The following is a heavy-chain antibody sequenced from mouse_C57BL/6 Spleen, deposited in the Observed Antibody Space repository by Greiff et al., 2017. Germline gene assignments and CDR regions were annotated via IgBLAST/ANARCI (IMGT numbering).Heavy chain of an antibody. Sequence: EVQLQQSGAELVKPGASVKLSCTASGFNIKDYYMHWVKQRPEQGLEWIGRIDPEDGETKYAQNFQGKATITADTSSNTAYLQLSSLTSEDTAVYYCAGDCGSSYVWYFDVWGTGTTVTVSS. CDR2: IDPEDGET. V-gene: IGHV14-2*01. CDR1: GFNIKDYY. D-gene: IGHD1-1*01. J-gene: IGHJ1*03. CDR3: AGDCGSSYVWYFDV.